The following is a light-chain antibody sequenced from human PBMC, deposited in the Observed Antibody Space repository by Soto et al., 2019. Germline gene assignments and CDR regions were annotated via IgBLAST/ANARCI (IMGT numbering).Light chain of an antibody. Sequence: DIQMTQSPSTLSASVGDRVTITCRASQSISSWLAWYQQKPGKAPKLLIYKASSLESGVPSSFSGSGSGTEFNFNISSSQPDYCATYYCQQYNSYSFTFGPGNKVDVK. CDR1: QSISSW. CDR2: KAS. CDR3: QQYNSYSFT. V-gene: IGKV1-5*03. J-gene: IGKJ3*01.